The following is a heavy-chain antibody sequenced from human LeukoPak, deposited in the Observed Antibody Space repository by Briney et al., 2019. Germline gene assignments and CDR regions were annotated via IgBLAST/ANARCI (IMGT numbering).Heavy chain of an antibody. V-gene: IGHV4-39*02. J-gene: IGHJ6*02. CDR3: ARDGNYHYWSAQSAGDGMDV. Sequence: SETLSLTCTVSGGSISSSSYYWGWIRQPPGKGLEWIGSIYYSGSTYYNPSLKSRVTISVDTSKNQFSLKLSSVTAADTAVYYCARDGNYHYWSAQSAGDGMDVWGQGTTVTVSS. CDR2: IYYSGST. D-gene: IGHD3-3*01. CDR1: GGSISSSSYY.